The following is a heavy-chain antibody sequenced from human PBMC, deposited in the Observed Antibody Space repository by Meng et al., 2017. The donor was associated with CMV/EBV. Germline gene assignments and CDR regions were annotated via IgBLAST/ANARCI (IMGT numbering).Heavy chain of an antibody. CDR3: ARGVVTMIVVYDP. CDR2: IYYSGST. V-gene: IGHV4-39*07. CDR1: GGSISSSSYY. J-gene: IGHJ5*02. D-gene: IGHD3-22*01. Sequence: QLHLQESGPGMVKPSGTLSLTCTVSGGSISSSSYYWGWIRQPPGKGLEWIGSIYYSGSTYYNPSLKSRVTISVDTSKNQFSLKLSSVTAADTAVYYCARGVVTMIVVYDPWGQGTLVTVSS.